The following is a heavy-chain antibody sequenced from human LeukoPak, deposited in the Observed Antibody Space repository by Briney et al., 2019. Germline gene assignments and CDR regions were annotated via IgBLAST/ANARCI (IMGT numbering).Heavy chain of an antibody. CDR2: IYYIET. CDR3: ARTERYSSGLVSWFDP. D-gene: IGHD6-19*01. Sequence: SETLSLTCTVSGGSVSNYYWSWIRQSPGKGLEWIGYIYYIETSYNPSLKSRVTISADTSKNQFSLKLYSVTAADTAVYYCARTERYSSGLVSWFDPWGQGTLVTVSS. V-gene: IGHV4-59*02. CDR1: GGSVSNYY. J-gene: IGHJ5*02.